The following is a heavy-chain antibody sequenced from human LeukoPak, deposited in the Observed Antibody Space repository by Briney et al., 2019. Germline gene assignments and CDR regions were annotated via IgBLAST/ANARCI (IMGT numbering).Heavy chain of an antibody. V-gene: IGHV3-64*01. CDR2: ISSNGDRT. J-gene: IGHJ4*02. D-gene: IGHD3-22*01. Sequence: PGGSLRLSCAATGFTFNTYYIHWVRQAPGKGLEYVSAISSNGDRTFYANSVKGRFTISRDNSKNTLYLQMGSLRAEDMAVYYCARGSRNHYDYSGYYSYWGQGTLVTVSS. CDR1: GFTFNTYY. CDR3: ARGSRNHYDYSGYYSY.